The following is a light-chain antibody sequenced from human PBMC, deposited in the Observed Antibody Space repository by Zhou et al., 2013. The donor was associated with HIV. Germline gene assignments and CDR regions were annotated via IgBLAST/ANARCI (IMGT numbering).Light chain of an antibody. CDR1: QSINIY. J-gene: IGKJ5*01. V-gene: IGKV1-13*02. CDR2: KAS. Sequence: IQMTQSPSSLSASVGDRVTLTCRTSQSINIYLNWYQHKPGKAPKLLIYKASSLESGVPSRFSGSGSGTEFSLTISSLQPDDFATYYCQQYNLYPITFGQGTRLEI. CDR3: QQYNLYPIT.